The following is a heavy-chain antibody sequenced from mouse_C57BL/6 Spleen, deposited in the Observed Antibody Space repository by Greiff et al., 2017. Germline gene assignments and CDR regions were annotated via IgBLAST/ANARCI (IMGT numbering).Heavy chain of an antibody. J-gene: IGHJ4*01. D-gene: IGHD1-1*01. V-gene: IGHV1-52*01. CDR2: IDPSDSET. CDR3: AYHGSSSNYYAMDY. Sequence: QVQLQQPGAELVRPGSSVKLSCKASGYTFTSYWMHWVKQRPIQGLEWIGNIDPSDSETHYNQKFKDKATLTVDKSSSTAYMQLSSLTSEDSAVYYCAYHGSSSNYYAMDYWGQGTSVTVSS. CDR1: GYTFTSYW.